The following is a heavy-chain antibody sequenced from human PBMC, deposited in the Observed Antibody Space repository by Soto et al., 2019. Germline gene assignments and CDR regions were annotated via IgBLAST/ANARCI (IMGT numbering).Heavy chain of an antibody. CDR3: AGVLPHYDFYYMDV. V-gene: IGHV4-31*03. CDR2: IYYSGST. J-gene: IGHJ6*03. CDR1: GGSISSGGYY. Sequence: QVQLQESGPGLVKPSQTLSLTCTVSGGSISSGGYYWSWIRQHPGKGLEWIGYIYYSGSTYYNPCLKYRGIISVNNSKNQFSLKLSSVTAADTAVDYCAGVLPHYDFYYMDVWGKGTTVTVSS.